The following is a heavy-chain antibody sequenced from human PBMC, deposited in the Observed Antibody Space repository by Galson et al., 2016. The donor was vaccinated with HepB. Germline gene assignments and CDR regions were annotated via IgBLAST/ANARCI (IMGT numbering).Heavy chain of an antibody. Sequence: SVKVSCKASGDSFTNYFIHWVRQAPGQGLEWVGLINPGGGSTFYAQKFRGRVTLTRDAAAGTVFMEVSSLTSEDTAVYYCARDFASSPGDIVVVAAARNWFDSWGQGTLVTVSS. V-gene: IGHV1-46*01. CDR3: ARDFASSPGDIVVVAAARNWFDS. CDR1: GDSFTNYF. CDR2: INPGGGST. J-gene: IGHJ5*01. D-gene: IGHD2-15*01.